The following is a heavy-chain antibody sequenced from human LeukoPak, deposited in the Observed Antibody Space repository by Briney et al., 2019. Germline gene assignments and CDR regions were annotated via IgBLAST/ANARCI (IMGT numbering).Heavy chain of an antibody. CDR2: ISANNGNT. V-gene: IGHV1-18*01. J-gene: IGHJ4*02. CDR1: GYTFTAYG. Sequence: ASVKGSCQASGYTFTAYGISWVRQAPGQGLEWMGWISANNGNTNYAQKVQGRVTMTRDTSTSTAYMELRSLRYDDTAVYYCSRDDGPFGGVRFDHWGQGTLVTVSS. D-gene: IGHD3-16*01. CDR3: SRDDGPFGGVRFDH.